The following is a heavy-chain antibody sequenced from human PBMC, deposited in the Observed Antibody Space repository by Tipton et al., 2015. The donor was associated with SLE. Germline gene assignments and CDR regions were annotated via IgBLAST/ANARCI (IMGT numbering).Heavy chain of an antibody. CDR3: ARARSEDDFWRDYAYYYFYMDV. J-gene: IGHJ6*03. Sequence: TLSLTCTVSNGSINYYHWSWIRQPPGKGLEWIGWIYSSGTTSHNPSLKSRVTLSVDTSKNQFSLKLTSVTAADTAVYFCARARSEDDFWRDYAYYYFYMDVWGRGTTVTVSS. CDR2: IYSSGTT. D-gene: IGHD3-3*01. V-gene: IGHV4-4*07. CDR1: NGSINYYH.